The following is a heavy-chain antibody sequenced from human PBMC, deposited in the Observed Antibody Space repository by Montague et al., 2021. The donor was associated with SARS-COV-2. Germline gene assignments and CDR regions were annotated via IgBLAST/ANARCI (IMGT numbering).Heavy chain of an antibody. Sequence: SETLSLTCTVSGGSISSSSYYWGWIRQPPGKGLEWIGTIYYGRSTYYXXXLKSRVTISVDTSKNQFSLKLSSVTAADTAVYYCARQGGGIVVVIAIRGPYYFDYWGQGTLVTVSS. V-gene: IGHV4-39*01. J-gene: IGHJ4*02. CDR3: ARQGGGIVVVIAIRGPYYFDY. CDR1: GGSISSSSYY. D-gene: IGHD2-21*01. CDR2: IYYGRST.